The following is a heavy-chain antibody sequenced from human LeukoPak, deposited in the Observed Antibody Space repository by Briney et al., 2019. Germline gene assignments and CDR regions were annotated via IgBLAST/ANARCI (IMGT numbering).Heavy chain of an antibody. CDR2: ISGSAGRT. D-gene: IGHD6-6*01. CDR1: GFTFSTFG. Sequence: GGSLRLSCAASGFTFSTFGMSWVRQAPGKGLEWVSAISGSAGRTDYADSVKGRFTISRDNAKNSLYLQMSSLRVEDTAVYYCTRDPRHFDSCGQGTLVTVSS. J-gene: IGHJ5*01. CDR3: TRDPRHFDS. V-gene: IGHV3-23*01.